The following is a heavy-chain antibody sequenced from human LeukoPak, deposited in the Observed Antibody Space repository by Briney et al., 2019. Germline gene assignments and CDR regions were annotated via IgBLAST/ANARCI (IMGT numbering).Heavy chain of an antibody. V-gene: IGHV4-34*01. D-gene: IGHD3-3*01. J-gene: IGHJ6*03. CDR2: ISHSGST. Sequence: PSETLSLTCAVYGGSFSGYYWSWIRQPPGKGLEWIGEISHSGSTNYNPSLKSRVTILVDTSKNQFSLKLSSVTAADTAVYYCARVFDRARYYYYYMDVWGKGTTVTVSS. CDR3: ARVFDRARYYYYYMDV. CDR1: GGSFSGYY.